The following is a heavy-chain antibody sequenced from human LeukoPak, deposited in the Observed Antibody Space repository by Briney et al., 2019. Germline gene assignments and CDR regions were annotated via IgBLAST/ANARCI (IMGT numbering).Heavy chain of an antibody. Sequence: GGSLRLSCAASGFTFSSDSMNWVRQAPGKGLEWVSYISSSSSTIYYADSVKGRFTISRDNAKNSLYLQMNSLRAEDTAVYYCARYGSGLNDYWGQGTLVTVSS. CDR2: ISSSSSTI. D-gene: IGHD6-19*01. CDR3: ARYGSGLNDY. J-gene: IGHJ4*02. V-gene: IGHV3-48*01. CDR1: GFTFSSDS.